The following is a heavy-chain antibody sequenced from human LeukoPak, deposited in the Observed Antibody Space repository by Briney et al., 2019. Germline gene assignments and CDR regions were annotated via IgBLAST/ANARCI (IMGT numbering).Heavy chain of an antibody. CDR2: IYYSGRP. CDR3: ARGPNRYYFDY. V-gene: IGHV4-59*01. J-gene: IGHJ4*02. D-gene: IGHD2/OR15-2a*01. CDR1: GGSISSYY. Sequence: SETLSLTCTVSGGSISSYYWSWIRQPPGKGLEWTGYIYYSGRPNYNPSLKSRVTISVDTSKNQFSLKLSSVTAADTAVYYCARGPNRYYFDYWGQGTLVTVSS.